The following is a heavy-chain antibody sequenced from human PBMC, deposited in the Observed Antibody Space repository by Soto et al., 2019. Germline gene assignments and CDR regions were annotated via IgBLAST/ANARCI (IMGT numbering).Heavy chain of an antibody. CDR3: ARLSYGDSYYFDY. Sequence: GESLKISCKGSGYSFTNYWIGWVRQMPGKGLEWMGIIYTGDSDTRYSPSFQGQVTMSADKSISTAYLQWSSLKASDTAMYYCARLSYGDSYYFDYWRQGTLVTVSS. J-gene: IGHJ4*02. D-gene: IGHD4-17*01. CDR2: IYTGDSDT. CDR1: GYSFTNYW. V-gene: IGHV5-51*01.